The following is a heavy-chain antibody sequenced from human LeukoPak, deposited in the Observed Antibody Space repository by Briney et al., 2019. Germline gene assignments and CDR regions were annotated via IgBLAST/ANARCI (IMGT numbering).Heavy chain of an antibody. Sequence: GGSLRLSCAASGFSFSSYWMAWVRQAPGKGLEWVANIKYDGSLKFYGGSVKGRFTISRDNTKNSLYLEMNSLRVDNTALYFCASSHDSSGNDWGQGNMDTVP. CDR1: GFSFSSYW. D-gene: IGHD3-22*01. CDR3: ASSHDSSGND. V-gene: IGHV3-7*01. CDR2: IKYDGSLK. J-gene: IGHJ4*02.